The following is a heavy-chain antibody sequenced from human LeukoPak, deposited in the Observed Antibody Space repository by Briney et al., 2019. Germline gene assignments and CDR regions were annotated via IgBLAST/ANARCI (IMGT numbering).Heavy chain of an antibody. D-gene: IGHD3-16*02. V-gene: IGHV4-34*01. CDR3: ARHPGGYDYVWGSYRPYYFDY. J-gene: IGHJ4*02. Sequence: SETLSLTCAVYGGSFSGYYWSWIRQPPRRGLEWIGEINHSGSTNYNPSLKSRVTISVDTSKNQFSLKLSSVTAADTAVYYCARHPGGYDYVWGSYRPYYFDYWGQGTLVTVSS. CDR1: GGSFSGYY. CDR2: INHSGST.